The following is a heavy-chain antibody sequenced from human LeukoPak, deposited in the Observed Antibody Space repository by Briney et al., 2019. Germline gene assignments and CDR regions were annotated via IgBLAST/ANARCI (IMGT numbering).Heavy chain of an antibody. CDR2: IIDTGST. V-gene: IGHV4-34*12. Sequence: SETLSLTCAVYGGSFSGYYWTWIRQPPGKGLEWIGEIIDTGSTKYNSSLKSRVTISVDTSKNQFSLKLSSVTAADTAVYYCARETSQKGAHYMDVWGKGTTVTISS. D-gene: IGHD3-16*01. CDR3: ARETSQKGAHYMDV. J-gene: IGHJ6*03. CDR1: GGSFSGYY.